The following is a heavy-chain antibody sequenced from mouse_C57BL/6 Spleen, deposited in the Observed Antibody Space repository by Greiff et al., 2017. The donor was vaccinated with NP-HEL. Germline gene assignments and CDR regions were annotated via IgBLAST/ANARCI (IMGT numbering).Heavy chain of an antibody. V-gene: IGHV1-69*01. D-gene: IGHD4-1*01. CDR3: ARWDSWFAY. CDR1: GYTFTSYW. J-gene: IGHJ3*01. Sequence: QVQLQQPGAELVMPGASVKLSCKASGYTFTSYWMHWVKQRPGQGLEWIGEIDPSDSYTNYNPQFKGKSTLTVDKTSSTAYMQLSSLTSEDSAVYYCARWDSWFAYWGQGTLVTVSA. CDR2: IDPSDSYT.